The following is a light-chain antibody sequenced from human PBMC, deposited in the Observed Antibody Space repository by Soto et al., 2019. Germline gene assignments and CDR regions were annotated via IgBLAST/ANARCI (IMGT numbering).Light chain of an antibody. V-gene: IGKV3-11*01. CDR2: DTS. CDR1: QSVSSY. J-gene: IGKJ5*01. Sequence: EIVLTQSPGTLSLSPGERATLSCRASQSVSSYLAWYQQKPGQAPRLLIYDTSNRATGVPARFSGSGSGTDFTLTISRLEPEDCAIYYCQQRQYWPPITFGQGTRLEIK. CDR3: QQRQYWPPIT.